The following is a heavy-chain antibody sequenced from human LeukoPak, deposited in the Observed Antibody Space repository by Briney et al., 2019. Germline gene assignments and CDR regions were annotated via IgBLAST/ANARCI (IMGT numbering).Heavy chain of an antibody. CDR3: ARVSSYGDYAIDY. V-gene: IGHV4-34*01. CDR1: GGSFSGYY. J-gene: IGHJ4*02. D-gene: IGHD4-17*01. Sequence: SETLSLTCAVYGGSFSGYYWSWIRQPPGKGLEWIREINHSGSTNYNPSLKSRVTISVDTSKNQFSLKLSSVTAADTAVYYCARVSSYGDYAIDYWGQGTLVTVSS. CDR2: INHSGST.